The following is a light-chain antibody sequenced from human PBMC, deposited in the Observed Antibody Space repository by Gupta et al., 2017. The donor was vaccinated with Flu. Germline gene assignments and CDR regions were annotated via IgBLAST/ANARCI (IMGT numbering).Light chain of an antibody. CDR1: QSVLYSSNNKNY. CDR2: WAS. Sequence: DIVMTQSPYSLAVSLGERATSNCKSSQSVLYSSNNKNYLAWYQQKPGQPPKLLIYWASTRESGVPDRFSGSGSGTDLTLTISSLQAEDVAVYYCQQDDSTLYTFGQGTKLEIK. V-gene: IGKV4-1*01. CDR3: QQDDSTLYT. J-gene: IGKJ2*01.